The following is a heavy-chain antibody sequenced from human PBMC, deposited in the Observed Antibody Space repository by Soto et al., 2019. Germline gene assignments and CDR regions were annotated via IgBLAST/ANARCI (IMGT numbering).Heavy chain of an antibody. Sequence: GGSLRLSCAASGFTFSSYGMHWVRQAPGKGLEWVSAISGSGGSTYYADSVKGRFTISRDNSKNTLYLQMNSLRAEDTAVYYCAKDQSRGYIVVVVAATRVGGLDYWGQGTLVTVSS. V-gene: IGHV3-23*01. CDR1: GFTFSSYG. CDR3: AKDQSRGYIVVVVAATRVGGLDY. D-gene: IGHD2-15*01. CDR2: ISGSGGST. J-gene: IGHJ4*02.